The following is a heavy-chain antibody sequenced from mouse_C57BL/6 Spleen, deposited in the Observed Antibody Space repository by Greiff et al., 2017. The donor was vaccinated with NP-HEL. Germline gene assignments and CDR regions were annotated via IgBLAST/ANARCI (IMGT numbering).Heavy chain of an antibody. D-gene: IGHD1-1*01. CDR1: GYAFSSSW. CDR3: AIKPYYYGSSVYAMDY. V-gene: IGHV1-82*01. J-gene: IGHJ4*01. Sequence: VKLMESGPELVKPGASVKISCKASGYAFSSSWMNWVKQRPGKGLEWIGRIYPGDGDTNYNGKFKGKATLTADKSSSTAYMELSSLTSEDSAVYFCAIKPYYYGSSVYAMDYWGQGTSVTVSS. CDR2: IYPGDGDT.